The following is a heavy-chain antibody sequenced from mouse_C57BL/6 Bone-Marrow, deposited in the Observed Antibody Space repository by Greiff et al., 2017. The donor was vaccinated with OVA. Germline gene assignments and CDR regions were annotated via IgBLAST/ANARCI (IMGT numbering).Heavy chain of an antibody. V-gene: IGHV1-42*01. D-gene: IGHD1-1*02. CDR3: ARGGTSPFAY. Sequence: EVKLEESGPELVKPGASVKMSCKASGYSFTGYYMNWVKQSPEKSLEWIGEINPSTGGTTYNQKFKAKATLTVDKSSSTAYMQLKSLTSEDSAVYYCARGGTSPFAYCCQGPLVTLSA. CDR2: INPSTGGT. CDR1: GYSFTGYY. J-gene: IGHJ3*01.